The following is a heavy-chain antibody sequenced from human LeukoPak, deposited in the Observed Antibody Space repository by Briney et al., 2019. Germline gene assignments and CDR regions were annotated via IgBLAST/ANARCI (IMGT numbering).Heavy chain of an antibody. D-gene: IGHD2-15*01. J-gene: IGHJ6*02. CDR1: GYIFTSYY. Sequence: GASVKVSCKASGYIFTSYYMHWVRQAPGQGLEWMGIINPSGGRTRYAQKFQGRVTMTRDTSTSTVYMELSSLRSEDTAVYYCARDHCNGINCSPYYYGMDVWGQGTTVTVSS. CDR3: ARDHCNGINCSPYYYGMDV. CDR2: INPSGGRT. V-gene: IGHV1-46*01.